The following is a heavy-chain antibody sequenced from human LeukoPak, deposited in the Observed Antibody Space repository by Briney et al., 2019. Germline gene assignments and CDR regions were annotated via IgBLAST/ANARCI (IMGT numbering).Heavy chain of an antibody. V-gene: IGHV4-34*01. Sequence: SETLSLTCAVYGGSFSGCYWSWIRQPPGKGLEWIGEINHSGSTNYNPSLKSRVTISVDTSKNQFSLKLSSVTAADTTVYYCASRVATGLLRKYYFDYWGQGTLVTVSS. CDR2: INHSGST. CDR3: ASRVATGLLRKYYFDY. CDR1: GGSFSGCY. D-gene: IGHD5-12*01. J-gene: IGHJ4*02.